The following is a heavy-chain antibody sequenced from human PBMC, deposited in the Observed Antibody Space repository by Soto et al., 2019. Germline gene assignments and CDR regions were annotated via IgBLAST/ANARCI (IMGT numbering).Heavy chain of an antibody. D-gene: IGHD2-21*01. V-gene: IGHV3-49*04. J-gene: IGHJ6*02. Sequence: GGSLRLSCTASGFTFGDYAMSWVRQAPGKGLEWVGFIRSKAYGGTTEYAASVKGRFTISRDDSKSIAYLQMNSLKTEDTAVYYCTRVIAYYYYGMDVWGQGTTVTVSS. CDR1: GFTFGDYA. CDR2: IRSKAYGGTT. CDR3: TRVIAYYYYGMDV.